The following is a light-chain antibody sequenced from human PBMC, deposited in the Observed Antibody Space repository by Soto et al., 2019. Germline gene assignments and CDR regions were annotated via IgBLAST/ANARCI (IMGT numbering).Light chain of an antibody. V-gene: IGKV1-13*02. CDR1: QDIRGA. CDR3: QSFNSSPIT. Sequence: AIPLTQSPSSLSASVGDTVTIACRPSQDIRGALAWYQQRPGKAPKLLIYDVSTLESGVPSRFSGSGSGTEFTLTIRSLQHEDVGTCYCQSFNSSPITFGHGTRLEIQ. J-gene: IGKJ5*01. CDR2: DVS.